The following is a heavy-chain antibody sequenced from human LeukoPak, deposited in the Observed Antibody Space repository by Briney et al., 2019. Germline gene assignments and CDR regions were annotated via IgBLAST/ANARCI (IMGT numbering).Heavy chain of an antibody. Sequence: SETLSLTCAVSGGSFSSSNWWNWVRQPPGKGLEWIGEIYHSGSTNYNPSLKSRVTISVDKSKNQFSLKLSSVTAADTAVYYCARAPIVVELNAFDIWGQGTMVTVSS. CDR3: ARAPIVVELNAFDI. V-gene: IGHV4-4*02. J-gene: IGHJ3*02. D-gene: IGHD2-21*01. CDR2: IYHSGST. CDR1: GGSFSSSNW.